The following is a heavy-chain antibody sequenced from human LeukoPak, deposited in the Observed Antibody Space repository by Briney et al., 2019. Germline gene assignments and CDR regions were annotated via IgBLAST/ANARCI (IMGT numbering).Heavy chain of an antibody. CDR1: GGSISSYY. Sequence: SETLSLTCTVSGGSISSYYWSWIRQPAGKGLEWIGRIYTSGSTNYNPSLKSRATMSVDTSKNQFSLKLSSVTAADAAVYYCASAYSSGWNGSYYYYMDVWGKGTTVTVSS. V-gene: IGHV4-4*07. CDR3: ASAYSSGWNGSYYYYMDV. D-gene: IGHD6-19*01. J-gene: IGHJ6*03. CDR2: IYTSGST.